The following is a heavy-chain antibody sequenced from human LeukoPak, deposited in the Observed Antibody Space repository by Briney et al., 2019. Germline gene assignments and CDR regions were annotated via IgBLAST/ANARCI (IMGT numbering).Heavy chain of an antibody. V-gene: IGHV3-30*02. CDR1: GFTFSSYA. D-gene: IGHD5-12*01. Sequence: PGGSLRLSCAASGFTFSSYAMSWVRQAPGKGLEWVAFIRFDGNNRYSADSVKGRFTISRDNSKNTLYLQMNSLRIEDTAVYYCAKDKSPYSIDSFDIWGQGTMVTVSS. J-gene: IGHJ3*02. CDR2: IRFDGNNR. CDR3: AKDKSPYSIDSFDI.